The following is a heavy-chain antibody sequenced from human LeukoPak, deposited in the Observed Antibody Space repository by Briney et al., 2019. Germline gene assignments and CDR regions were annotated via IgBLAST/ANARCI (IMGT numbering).Heavy chain of an antibody. CDR3: ARASSSWYLQYFDY. Sequence: PGGSLRLSCAASGFTFSSYAMSWVRQAPGKGLEWVSAISGSGGSTYYADSVKGRFTISRDNSKNTLYLQMNSLRAEDTAVYYCARASSSWYLQYFDYWGQGTLVTVSS. CDR2: ISGSGGST. J-gene: IGHJ4*02. V-gene: IGHV3-23*01. D-gene: IGHD6-13*01. CDR1: GFTFSSYA.